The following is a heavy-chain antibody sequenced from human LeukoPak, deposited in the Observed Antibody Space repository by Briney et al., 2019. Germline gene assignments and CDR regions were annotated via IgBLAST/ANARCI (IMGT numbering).Heavy chain of an antibody. J-gene: IGHJ4*02. Sequence: SETLSLTCTVSGGSISSSSYYWGWIRQPPGKGLEWIGSIYYSGSTYYNPSLKSRVTMSVDTSKNQFSLKLSSVTAADTAVDYGARDPWNDEFPFDYWGQGTLVTVSS. D-gene: IGHD1-1*01. CDR2: IYYSGST. CDR1: GGSISSSSYY. V-gene: IGHV4-39*07. CDR3: ARDPWNDEFPFDY.